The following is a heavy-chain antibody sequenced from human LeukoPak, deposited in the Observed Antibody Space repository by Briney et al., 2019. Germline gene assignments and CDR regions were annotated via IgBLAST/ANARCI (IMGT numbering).Heavy chain of an antibody. CDR1: GGSISSSNW. CDR2: IYHSGST. D-gene: IGHD3-22*01. J-gene: IGHJ4*02. CDR3: ARAPYDSSGYHDY. V-gene: IGHV4-4*02. Sequence: SETLSLTCAVSGGSISSSNWWSWVRQPPGKGLEWIGEIYHSGSTNYNPSLKSRATISVDKSENQFSLKLSSVTAADTAVYYCARAPYDSSGYHDYWGQGTLVTVSP.